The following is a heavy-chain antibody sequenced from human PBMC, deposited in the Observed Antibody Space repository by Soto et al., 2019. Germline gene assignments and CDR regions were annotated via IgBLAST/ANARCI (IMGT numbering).Heavy chain of an antibody. Sequence: GGSLRLSCAASGFTFSNAWMNWVRQAPGKGLEWVGRIKSKTDGGTTDYAAPVKGRFTISSDDSKNTLYLQMNSLKTEDTAVYYCTTDGKLERTLYYYYGMDVWGQGTTVTVSS. CDR2: IKSKTDGGTT. D-gene: IGHD1-1*01. J-gene: IGHJ6*02. CDR3: TTDGKLERTLYYYYGMDV. V-gene: IGHV3-15*07. CDR1: GFTFSNAW.